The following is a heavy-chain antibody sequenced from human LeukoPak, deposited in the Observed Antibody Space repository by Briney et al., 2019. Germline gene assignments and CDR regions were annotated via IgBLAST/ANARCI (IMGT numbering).Heavy chain of an antibody. CDR2: IKQGGSEK. Sequence: PGGSLRLSCAASGFTFSSYWMSWVRQAPGKGLEWVANIKQGGSEKYYVDSVKGRFTISRDNAKNSLYLQMNSLRAEDTALYYCAKDIGHGGGKLLFGPGCDYWGQGTLVTVSS. V-gene: IGHV3-7*03. D-gene: IGHD1-26*01. CDR1: GFTFSSYW. CDR3: AKDIGHGGGKLLFGPGCDY. J-gene: IGHJ4*02.